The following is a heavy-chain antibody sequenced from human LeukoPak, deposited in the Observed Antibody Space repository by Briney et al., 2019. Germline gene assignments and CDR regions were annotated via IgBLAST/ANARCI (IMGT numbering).Heavy chain of an antibody. Sequence: PSETLSLTCTVSGGSISSSSYYWGWIRQPPGKGLEWIGSIYYSGSTYYNPSLKSRVTISVDTSKNQFSLKLSSVTAADAAVYYCARRLGPSIAARQTDYWGQGTLVTVSS. CDR2: IYYSGST. V-gene: IGHV4-39*01. CDR3: ARRLGPSIAARQTDY. D-gene: IGHD6-6*01. CDR1: GGSISSSSYY. J-gene: IGHJ4*02.